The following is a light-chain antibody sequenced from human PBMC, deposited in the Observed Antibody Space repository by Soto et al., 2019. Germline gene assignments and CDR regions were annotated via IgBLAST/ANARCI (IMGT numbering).Light chain of an antibody. CDR1: SSDIGGYNY. CDR2: EVT. Sequence: QSALTQPPSASGSPGQSVTISCTGTSSDIGGYNYVSWYQQRPGKAPKLMIYEVTKRPSGVPDRFSGSKSGSTASLTVSGLQAEDEADYFRSSYAGSNTLLFGGGTQLTVL. V-gene: IGLV2-8*01. J-gene: IGLJ2*01. CDR3: SSYAGSNTLL.